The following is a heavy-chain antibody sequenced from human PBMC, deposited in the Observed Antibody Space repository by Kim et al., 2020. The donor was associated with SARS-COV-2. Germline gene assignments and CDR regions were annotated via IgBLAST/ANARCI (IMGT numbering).Heavy chain of an antibody. D-gene: IGHD1-26*01. CDR3: ARLGPVGTTGYGMDV. V-gene: IGHV1-46*01. Sequence: ASVKVSCKASGYTLTSYYMYWVRQAPGQGLEWMGMINPRGGRTSYAQNFQGRVTMTRDMSTSTVYVQLSSLRSEDTAVYYCARLGPVGTTGYGMDVWGQGTTVTVSS. J-gene: IGHJ6*02. CDR2: INPRGGRT. CDR1: GYTLTSYY.